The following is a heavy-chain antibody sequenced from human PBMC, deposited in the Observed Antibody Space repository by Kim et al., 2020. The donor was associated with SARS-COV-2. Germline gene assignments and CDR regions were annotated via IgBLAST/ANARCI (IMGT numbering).Heavy chain of an antibody. D-gene: IGHD6-6*01. J-gene: IGHJ3*01. CDR3: AKFVAARPNAFDV. Sequence: YYADSVRGRFTNSRDNPKDTLYLQINSLRVEDTGVYYCAKFVAARPNAFDVWGQGAMVTVSS. V-gene: IGHV3-23*01.